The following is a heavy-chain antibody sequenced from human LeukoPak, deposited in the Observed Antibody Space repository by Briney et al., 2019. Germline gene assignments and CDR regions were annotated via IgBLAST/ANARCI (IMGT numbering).Heavy chain of an antibody. Sequence: GGSLRLSCVASGFTFSSYSMNWVRQAPGKGLEWVSSISSSSSVIYDADSVKGRFTISRDNAKNSLYLQMNSLRAEDTAVYYCARDGRGYLSDFDYWGQGTLVTVSS. V-gene: IGHV3-21*01. CDR1: GFTFSSYS. CDR3: ARDGRGYLSDFDY. J-gene: IGHJ4*02. CDR2: ISSSSSVI. D-gene: IGHD1-26*01.